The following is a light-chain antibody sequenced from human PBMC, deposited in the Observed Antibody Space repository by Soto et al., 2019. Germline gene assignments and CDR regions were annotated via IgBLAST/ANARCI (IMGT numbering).Light chain of an antibody. CDR3: SSHAGRGSVV. J-gene: IGLJ2*01. CDR1: SSDVGKYDL. V-gene: IGLV2-23*02. CDR2: DVI. Sequence: QSVLTQPASESGSPGQSITISCTGSSSDVGKYDLVSWYQQYPGKAPKLMIYDVIKRPSGVSNRFSGAKSGNTASLTISGLQAEDEADYYCSSHAGRGSVVFGGGTKLTVL.